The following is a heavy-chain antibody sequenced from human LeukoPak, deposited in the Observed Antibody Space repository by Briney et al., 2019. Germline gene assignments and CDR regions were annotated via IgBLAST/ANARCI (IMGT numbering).Heavy chain of an antibody. CDR3: ARGAPYGSGRHNWFDP. V-gene: IGHV1-2*02. CDR2: INPNSGGT. D-gene: IGHD3-10*01. J-gene: IGHJ5*02. CDR1: GYTFTGYY. Sequence: ASVKVSCKASGYTFTGYYMHWVRQAPGQGLEWMGWINPNSGGTNYAQKFQGRVTMTRDTSISTAYMELSRLRSDDTAVYYCARGAPYGSGRHNWFDPWGQGTLVTVSP.